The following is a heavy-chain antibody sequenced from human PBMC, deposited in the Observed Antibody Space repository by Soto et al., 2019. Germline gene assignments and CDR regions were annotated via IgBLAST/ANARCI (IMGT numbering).Heavy chain of an antibody. CDR3: ARMPFGAFDY. CDR1: GGSFNTGGYY. CDR2: VYDSGHT. J-gene: IGHJ4*02. D-gene: IGHD3-3*01. Sequence: QVQMQESGPGLVRASENLSLTCTVSGGSFNTGGYYWSWVRQRPGKGLEWIGYVYDSGHTYYNPSLKSRPAISLDTSKSQFSLKLSSVTAADTALYFCARMPFGAFDYWGQGILVTVSS. V-gene: IGHV4-31*03.